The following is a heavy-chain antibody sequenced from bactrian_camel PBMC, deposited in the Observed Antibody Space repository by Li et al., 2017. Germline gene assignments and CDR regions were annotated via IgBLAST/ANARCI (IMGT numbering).Heavy chain of an antibody. Sequence: HVQLVESGGGAVETGGSLRLSCEWSGSSYCLGWFRQAPGKEREGVAAIDTTGMTTYTYSVKDRFTISKDNVKNKLYLQMNSLVLEDTAMYYCAADFYNLQCYYDLRVWEYQYLGQGTQVTVS. CDR2: IDTTGMT. CDR3: AADFYNLQCYYDLRVWEYQY. V-gene: IGHV3S53*01. CDR1: GSSYCL. D-gene: IGHD3*01. J-gene: IGHJ4*01.